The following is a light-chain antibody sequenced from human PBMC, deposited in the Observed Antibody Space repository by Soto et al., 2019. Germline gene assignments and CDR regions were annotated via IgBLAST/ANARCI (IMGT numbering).Light chain of an antibody. Sequence: DIQMTQSPSSLSASVGDRVTISCHASHNIYNYLNWYHQKPGKAPKLLIFDASNLERGVPSRFSGSGSRTHFSLSINNMQPEDVGKYFCQHYDNLPLTLGGGTKVDIK. CDR2: DAS. V-gene: IGKV1-33*01. J-gene: IGKJ4*01. CDR1: HNIYNY. CDR3: QHYDNLPLT.